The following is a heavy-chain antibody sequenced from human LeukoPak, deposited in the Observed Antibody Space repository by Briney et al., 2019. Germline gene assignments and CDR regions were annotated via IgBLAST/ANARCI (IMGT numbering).Heavy chain of an antibody. D-gene: IGHD3-9*01. CDR1: GYTFTSYG. Sequence: ASVKVSCKASGYTFTSYGISWVRQAPGQGLEWMGWIRLGDTNYAQKFQGRVTMTTDTSTSTAYMELRSLRSDDTAIYYCARDRWYFASGAPPPDLWGRGTLVTVSS. CDR3: ARDRWYFASGAPPPDL. CDR2: IRLGDT. V-gene: IGHV1-18*01. J-gene: IGHJ2*01.